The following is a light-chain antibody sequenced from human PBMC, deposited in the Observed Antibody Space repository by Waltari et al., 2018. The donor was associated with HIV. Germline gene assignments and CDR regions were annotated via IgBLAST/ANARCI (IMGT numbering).Light chain of an antibody. CDR1: SSNIGAGYD. CDR2: GNN. Sequence: QSVLTQPPSVSGAPGQRVTISCTGSSSNIGAGYDVHWYQQLPGTAPKLLIYGNNNRSSGVPDRFSGSKSGTSASLAITGLQAEEEADYYCQSYDSSLSGWVFGGGTKLTVL. V-gene: IGLV1-40*01. CDR3: QSYDSSLSGWV. J-gene: IGLJ3*02.